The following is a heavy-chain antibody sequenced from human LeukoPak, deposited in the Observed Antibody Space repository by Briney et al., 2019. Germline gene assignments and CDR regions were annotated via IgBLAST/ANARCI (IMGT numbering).Heavy chain of an antibody. Sequence: GGSLRLSCAASGFTFSSYWMHWVRQAPGKGLVWVSRINSDGSSTSYADSVKGRFTISRHNAKNTLYLQMNSLRAEDTAVYYCARGGTVATGGVFDYWGQGTLVTVSS. CDR2: INSDGSST. CDR1: GFTFSSYW. D-gene: IGHD5-12*01. CDR3: ARGGTVATGGVFDY. V-gene: IGHV3-74*01. J-gene: IGHJ4*02.